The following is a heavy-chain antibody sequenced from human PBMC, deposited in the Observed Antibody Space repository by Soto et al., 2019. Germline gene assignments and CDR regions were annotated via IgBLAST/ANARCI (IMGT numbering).Heavy chain of an antibody. D-gene: IGHD3-10*01. CDR3: ASFRGVPIFDP. J-gene: IGHJ5*02. Sequence: SETLSLTCAVYGGSFSDYYWSWIRQPPGKGLEWIGEINHSGSTNYNPSLKSRVTISVDTSKNQFSLKLSSVTAADTAVYYCASFRGVPIFDPWGQGTLVTVSS. CDR2: INHSGST. CDR1: GGSFSDYY. V-gene: IGHV4-34*01.